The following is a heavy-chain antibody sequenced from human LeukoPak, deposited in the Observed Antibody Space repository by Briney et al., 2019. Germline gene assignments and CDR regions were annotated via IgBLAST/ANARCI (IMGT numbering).Heavy chain of an antibody. CDR2: IYYSGST. J-gene: IGHJ2*01. Sequence: PSETLSLTCTVSGGSISSSSYYWGWIRQPPGTGLEWIGSIYYSGSTYYNPSLKSRVTISVDTSKNQFSLKLSSVTAADTAVYYCARAPITFGGVIANGYFDLWGRGTLVTVSS. CDR3: ARAPITFGGVIANGYFDL. CDR1: GGSISSSSYY. V-gene: IGHV4-39*01. D-gene: IGHD3-16*02.